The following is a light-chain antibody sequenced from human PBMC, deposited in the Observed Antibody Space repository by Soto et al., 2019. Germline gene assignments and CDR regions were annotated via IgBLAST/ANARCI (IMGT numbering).Light chain of an antibody. CDR3: QQYNNWPQFT. Sequence: DIVLTQSPATLSVSLGERVSLYCRASQIISSNLAWYQQKPGQIPRLLIYGASARAAGIPARFSGSGSGTEFTLTISSLQSEDFAVYYCQQYNNWPQFTFGPGTKVDV. CDR2: GAS. CDR1: QIISSN. J-gene: IGKJ3*01. V-gene: IGKV3-15*01.